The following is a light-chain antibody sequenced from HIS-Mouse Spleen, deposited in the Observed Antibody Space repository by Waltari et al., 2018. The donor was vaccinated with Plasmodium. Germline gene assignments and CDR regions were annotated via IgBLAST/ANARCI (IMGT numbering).Light chain of an antibody. CDR2: AAS. CDR1: QSISNY. CDR3: QQSYSTWT. V-gene: IGKV1-39*01. Sequence: DIQMTQSPSSLSASVGDRVTITCRASQSISNYFNWYQQKPGKAPKFLIYAASNLQSGVPSRFSGSGAGTDFTLTISSLQPEDFPTYYCQQSYSTWTFGQGTKVEIK. J-gene: IGKJ1*01.